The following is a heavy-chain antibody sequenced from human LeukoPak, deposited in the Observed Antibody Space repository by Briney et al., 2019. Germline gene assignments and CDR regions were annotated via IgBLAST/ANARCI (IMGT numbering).Heavy chain of an antibody. CDR2: ISTSGSTT. J-gene: IGHJ4*02. D-gene: IGHD3-10*02. CDR3: ARGALHVFDY. Sequence: GGSLRLSCAASGFTFSDYEINWVRQAPGKGLEWISCISTSGSTTYYANSVKGRFTISRDNAKNSLFLQMNTLTAEDTAVYYCARGALHVFDYWGQGTPVTVSS. V-gene: IGHV3-48*03. CDR1: GFTFSDYE.